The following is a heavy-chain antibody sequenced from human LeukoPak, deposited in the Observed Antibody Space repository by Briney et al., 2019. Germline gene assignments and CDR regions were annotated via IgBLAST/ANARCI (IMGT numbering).Heavy chain of an antibody. CDR3: ARVGYSSSWYPYFDY. CDR1: GGSFSDYY. Sequence: PSETLSLTCAVYGGSFSDYYWSWIRQPPGKGLEWIGEINHSGSTNYNPSLKSRVTISVDTSKNQFSLKLSSVTAADTAVYYCARVGYSSSWYPYFDYWGQGTLVTVSS. CDR2: INHSGST. D-gene: IGHD6-13*01. J-gene: IGHJ4*02. V-gene: IGHV4-34*01.